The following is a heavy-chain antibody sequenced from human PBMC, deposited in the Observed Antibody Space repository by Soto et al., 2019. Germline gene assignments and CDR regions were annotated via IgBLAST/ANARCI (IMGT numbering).Heavy chain of an antibody. V-gene: IGHV3-48*02. CDR1: GFTFGSNS. CDR3: ARDPLQYGGKPPFDH. J-gene: IGHJ4*02. Sequence: EVRLVESGGGLIQPGGSLRLSCAASGFTFGSNSINWVRQAPGKGLEWVSYISGSGTTIYYAESVKGRFTISRDNAKKSLYLQMNSLRDKDTAIYYCARDPLQYGGKPPFDHWGQGTLVTVSS. D-gene: IGHD2-15*01. CDR2: ISGSGTTI.